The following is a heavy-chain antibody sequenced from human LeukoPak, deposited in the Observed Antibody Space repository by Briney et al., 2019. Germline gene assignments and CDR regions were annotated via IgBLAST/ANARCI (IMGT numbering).Heavy chain of an antibody. Sequence: GGSLRLSCAASGFTFSSYAMSWVRQAPGKGLEWVSAISGSGGSTYYADSVKGRFTISRDNSKNTLYLQMNSLRAEDTAVYYCAKSTVIVVVPSGWFDPWGQGTLVTVSS. CDR3: AKSTVIVVVPSGWFDP. J-gene: IGHJ5*02. CDR2: ISGSGGST. V-gene: IGHV3-23*01. CDR1: GFTFSSYA. D-gene: IGHD3-22*01.